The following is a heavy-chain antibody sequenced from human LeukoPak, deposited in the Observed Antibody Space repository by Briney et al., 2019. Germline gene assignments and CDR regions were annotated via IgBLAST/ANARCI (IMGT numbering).Heavy chain of an antibody. CDR3: ARLSRIAAAGAYSYHSMDV. CDR2: IHYSGST. CDR1: GGSISSNTYY. V-gene: IGHV4-39*07. J-gene: IGHJ6*02. D-gene: IGHD6-13*01. Sequence: SETLSLTCTVSGGSISSNTYYWGWIRRPPGKGLEWIGNIHYSGSTYYNPSLKSRVTISVDTSNNQFSLKLSSVTAADTAVYYCARLSRIAAAGAYSYHSMDVWGQGTTVTVSS.